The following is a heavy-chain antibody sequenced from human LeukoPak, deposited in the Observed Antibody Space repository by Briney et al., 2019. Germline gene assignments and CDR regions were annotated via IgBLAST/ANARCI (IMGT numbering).Heavy chain of an antibody. V-gene: IGHV5-51*01. CDR3: ARRQGCSSTSCPPDS. D-gene: IGHD2-2*01. CDR1: GYGFFGYW. CDR2: IYPDNSRT. J-gene: IGHJ4*02. Sequence: KRGESLKISCKGSGYGFFGYWIGWVRQTPGKGLDWMGIIYPDNSRTIYSPSFQGQVTISADKSVSTAYLQWSSLKASDTAMYYCARRQGCSSTSCPPDSSGQGTLVTVSS.